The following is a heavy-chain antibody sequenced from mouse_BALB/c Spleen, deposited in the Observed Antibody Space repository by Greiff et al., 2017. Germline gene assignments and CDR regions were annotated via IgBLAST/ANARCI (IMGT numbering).Heavy chain of an antibody. D-gene: IGHD1-1*01. V-gene: IGHV1-87*01. Sequence: VQLQQSGAELARPGASVKLSCKASGYTFTSYWMQWVKQRPGQGLEWIGAIYPGDGDTRYTQKFKGKATLTADKSSSTAYMQLSSLASEDSAVYYCARRDYGSSYLYWYFDVWGAGTTVTVSS. CDR1: GYTFTSYW. J-gene: IGHJ1*01. CDR3: ARRDYGSSYLYWYFDV. CDR2: IYPGDGDT.